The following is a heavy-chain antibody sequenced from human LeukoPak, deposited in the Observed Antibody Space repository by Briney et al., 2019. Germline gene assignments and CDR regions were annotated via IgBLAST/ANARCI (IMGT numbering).Heavy chain of an antibody. V-gene: IGHV4-34*01. CDR1: GGSSSGFY. J-gene: IGHJ6*03. CDR2: INVGGGT. CDR3: ARESESRSSWYGIYYYYYMDV. Sequence: SETLSLTCVVYGGSSSGFYWTWIRRTPGKGLEWIGKINVGGGTNYNPSLKSRVTMSLDTSKNQFSLKLSSVTAADTAVYFCARESESRSSWYGIYYYYYMDVWGKGTTVTVSS. D-gene: IGHD6-13*01.